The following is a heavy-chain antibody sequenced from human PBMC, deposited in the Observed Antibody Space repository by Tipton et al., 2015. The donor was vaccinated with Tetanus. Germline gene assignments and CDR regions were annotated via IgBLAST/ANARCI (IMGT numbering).Heavy chain of an antibody. D-gene: IGHD3-16*01. J-gene: IGHJ5*02. CDR2: IYYSGST. CDR1: GASISSGGYF. CDR3: ARDQGGGRVARLNWFGP. Sequence: TLSLTCSVSGASISSGGYFWNWIRHRPGQGLKWIGYIYYSGSTFYNPSLKSRVTMSVDTSNNQFSLRLSSVTAADTAVYYCARDQGGGRVARLNWFGPWGQGTLVTVAS. V-gene: IGHV4-31*03.